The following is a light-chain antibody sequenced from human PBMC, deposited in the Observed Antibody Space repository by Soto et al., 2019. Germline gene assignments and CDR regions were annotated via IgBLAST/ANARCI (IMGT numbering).Light chain of an antibody. Sequence: DIQMTQSPSTLSASAGDRVTITCRASQSISTWLAWYQQKPGKAPKLLLYKASSLESGVPSRFSGSGSGTEFTLTISSLQPDDFATYYCKQYNSYPYIFGQGTKLESK. CDR3: KQYNSYPYI. J-gene: IGKJ2*01. V-gene: IGKV1-5*03. CDR1: QSISTW. CDR2: KAS.